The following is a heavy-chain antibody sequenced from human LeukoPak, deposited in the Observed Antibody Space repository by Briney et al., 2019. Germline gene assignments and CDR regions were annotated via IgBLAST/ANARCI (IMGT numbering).Heavy chain of an antibody. CDR2: ISGRGSTI. CDR1: GFTFSSYE. J-gene: IGHJ3*02. Sequence: QPGGSLRLSCAASGFTFSSYEMNWVRQAPGKGLEWVSYISGRGSTIYYADSVKGRFTISRDNAKNSLYLQMNSLRAEDTAVYYCANTMADAFDIWGQGTMVTVSS. CDR3: ANTMADAFDI. V-gene: IGHV3-48*03. D-gene: IGHD3-10*01.